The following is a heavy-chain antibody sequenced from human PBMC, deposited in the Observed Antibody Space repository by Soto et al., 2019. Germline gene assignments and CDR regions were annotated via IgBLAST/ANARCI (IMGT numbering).Heavy chain of an antibody. D-gene: IGHD3-10*01. J-gene: IGHJ5*02. CDR1: GGSFRNYY. CDR3: TREERFQRSWFDP. Sequence: SETLSLTCGGYGGSFRNYYWIWVRQPPGKGLEWIGEVNHSGEATYNPSLQSRVTISLDTSNNHFSLKMPPLTAPETALYCCTREERFQRSWFDPWGQGTQVTV. CDR2: VNHSGEA. V-gene: IGHV4-34*01.